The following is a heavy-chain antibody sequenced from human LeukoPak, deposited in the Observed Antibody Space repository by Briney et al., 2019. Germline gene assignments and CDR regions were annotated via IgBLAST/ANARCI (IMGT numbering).Heavy chain of an antibody. Sequence: SGGSLRLSCAASGVTVSSTYMSWVRQAPGKGLEWVSVIYSGGNIYYIDSVKGRFTISRDTSKNTLYLQMNSLRAEDTAVYYCASRHCSGGGCYFAGADPFDYWGQGILVTVSS. CDR3: ASRHCSGGGCYFAGADPFDY. CDR1: GVTVSSTY. D-gene: IGHD2-15*01. CDR2: IYSGGNI. V-gene: IGHV3-53*01. J-gene: IGHJ4*02.